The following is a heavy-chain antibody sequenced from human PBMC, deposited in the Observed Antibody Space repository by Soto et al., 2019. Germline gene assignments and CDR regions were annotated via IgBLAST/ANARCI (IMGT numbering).Heavy chain of an antibody. V-gene: IGHV3-23*01. CDR2: ISGSGGST. CDR1: GFTFSSYA. J-gene: IGHJ5*02. D-gene: IGHD3-3*01. CDR3: PNGGGGDFWSGYRSWFDP. Sequence: GGSLRLSCAASGFTFSSYAMSWVRQAPGKGLEWVSAISGSGGSTYYADSVKGRFTISRDNSKNTLYLQMNSLRAEDTAVYSCPNGGGGDFWSGYRSWFDPCGQGTRGTVSS.